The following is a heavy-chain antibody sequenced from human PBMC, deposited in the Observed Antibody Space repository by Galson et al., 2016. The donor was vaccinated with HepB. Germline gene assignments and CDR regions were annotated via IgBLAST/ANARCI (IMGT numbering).Heavy chain of an antibody. CDR1: GFSFSSYE. CDR3: VRDGATWHFDF. CDR2: TNAGGGKL. Sequence: SLRLSCAASGFSFSSYEMNWVRQAPGKGLEWVAYTNAGGGKLYYPDSVRGRFTISRDNAKESLYLQMNSLTAEDTGLYYCVRDGATWHFDFWGRGTRVTVSS. J-gene: IGHJ2*01. V-gene: IGHV3-48*03. D-gene: IGHD1-26*01.